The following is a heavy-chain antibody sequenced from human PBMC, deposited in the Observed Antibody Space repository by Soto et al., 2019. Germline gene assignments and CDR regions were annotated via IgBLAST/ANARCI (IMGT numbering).Heavy chain of an antibody. CDR1: GGSISSSNW. J-gene: IGHJ5*02. Sequence: PSETLSLTCAVSGGSISSSNWWSWVRQPPGKGLEWIGEIYHSGSTNYNPSLKSRVTISVDKSKNQFSLKLSSVTAADTAVYYCARAMVRGVGWFDPWGQGTLVTVSS. V-gene: IGHV4-4*02. CDR2: IYHSGST. D-gene: IGHD3-10*01. CDR3: ARAMVRGVGWFDP.